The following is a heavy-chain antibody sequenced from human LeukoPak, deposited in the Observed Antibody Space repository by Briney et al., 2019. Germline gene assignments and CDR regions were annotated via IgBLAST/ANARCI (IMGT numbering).Heavy chain of an antibody. CDR2: INPNSGGT. J-gene: IGHJ4*02. CDR3: ARDLYGSGSYLRDY. CDR1: GYTFTGYY. Sequence: ASVTVSCKASGYTFTGYYMHWVRQAPGQGLEWMGRINPNSGGTNYAQKFQGRVTMTRDTSISTAYMELSRLRSDDTAVYYCARDLYGSGSYLRDYWGQGTLVTVSS. V-gene: IGHV1-2*06. D-gene: IGHD3-10*01.